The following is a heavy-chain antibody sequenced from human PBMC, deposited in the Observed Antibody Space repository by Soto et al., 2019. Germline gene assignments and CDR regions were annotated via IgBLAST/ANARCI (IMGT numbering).Heavy chain of an antibody. J-gene: IGHJ4*02. V-gene: IGHV3-23*01. CDR1: GFAFSNCV. Sequence: PGGSLRLSCAASGFAFSNCVMSWVRQAPGKGLEWVSTIKTTGDTTFYADPVKGRFTASRDDSKNTLYLQMNSLRAEDTATYYCTRDVTGDIGADYWGQGTPVTAPQ. D-gene: IGHD2-21*02. CDR2: IKTTGDTT. CDR3: TRDVTGDIGADY.